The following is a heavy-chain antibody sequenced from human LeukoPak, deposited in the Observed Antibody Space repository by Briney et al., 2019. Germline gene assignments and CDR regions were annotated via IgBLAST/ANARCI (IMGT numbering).Heavy chain of an antibody. CDR1: GGSFIGYY. CDR3: ARGRGAYGDRRGIDY. Sequence: MPSETLSLTCAVYGGSFIGYYWSWIRQPPGKGLEWIVEINHSGSTNYNPSLRSRVTISVDTSKNQFSLKLSSVTAADTAVYYCARGRGAYGDRRGIDYWGQGTLVTVSS. J-gene: IGHJ4*02. V-gene: IGHV4-34*01. CDR2: INHSGST. D-gene: IGHD4-17*01.